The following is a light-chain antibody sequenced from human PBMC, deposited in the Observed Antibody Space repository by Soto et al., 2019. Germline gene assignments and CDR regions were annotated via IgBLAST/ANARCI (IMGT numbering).Light chain of an antibody. Sequence: DIQMTQSPSSLSASVGDRVTITCRASQTISSYLNWYQQKPGKAPNLLINAASSLQSGVPSRFSSSGSGTDYALTISNLQPEDFATYYCQQSYSPALTFGGGNKVEIK. V-gene: IGKV1-39*01. CDR2: AAS. CDR1: QTISSY. CDR3: QQSYSPALT. J-gene: IGKJ4*01.